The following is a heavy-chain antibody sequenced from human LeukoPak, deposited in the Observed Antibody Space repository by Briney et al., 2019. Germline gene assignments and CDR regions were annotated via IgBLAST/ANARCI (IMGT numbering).Heavy chain of an antibody. Sequence: GGSLRLSCVPSGFTFTDYAISWFRQAPGKGLEWVSYISSSSSTIYYAYSVRGRFTISRDNAKNSLYLQMNSLRAEDTAVYYCARDDVGASANWGQGTLVTVSS. V-gene: IGHV3-48*01. CDR2: ISSSSSTI. CDR1: GFTFTDYA. CDR3: ARDDVGASAN. J-gene: IGHJ4*02. D-gene: IGHD1-26*01.